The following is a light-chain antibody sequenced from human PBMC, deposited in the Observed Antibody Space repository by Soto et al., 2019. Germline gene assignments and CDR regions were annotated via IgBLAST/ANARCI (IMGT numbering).Light chain of an antibody. CDR1: SSDVGGYNY. Sequence: QSALTQPASVSGSPGQSITISCTGTSSDVGGYNYVSWYQQHPGKAPKLMIYDVSNRPSGVSNRFSGSRSGNTASLTISGRQGEDEADYYCSSYTSSSTVVFGGGTKLTVL. CDR3: SSYTSSSTVV. J-gene: IGLJ2*01. V-gene: IGLV2-14*01. CDR2: DVS.